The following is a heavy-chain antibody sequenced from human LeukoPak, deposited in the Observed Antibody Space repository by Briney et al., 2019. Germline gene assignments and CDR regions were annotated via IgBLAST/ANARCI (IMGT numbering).Heavy chain of an antibody. D-gene: IGHD6-19*01. CDR1: GDSISSYY. Sequence: SETLSLTCTVSGDSISSYYWSWIRQPPGKGLEWIGYIYYSGSTNYNPSLKSRVTISVDTSENQFSLKLSSVTAADTAVYYCARVGSSGWYYFDYWGQGTLVTVSS. CDR3: ARVGSSGWYYFDY. V-gene: IGHV4-59*08. CDR2: IYYSGST. J-gene: IGHJ4*02.